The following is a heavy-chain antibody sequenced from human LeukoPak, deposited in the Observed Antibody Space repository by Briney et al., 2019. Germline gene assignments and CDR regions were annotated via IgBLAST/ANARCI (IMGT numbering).Heavy chain of an antibody. D-gene: IGHD3-16*01. Sequence: GGSLRLSCAASGSNFNDYAMHWVRIAPGKGLEWVSGVSWNSDIIAYGDSVKGRFTISRDNAENSLYLEMNSLTTEDTALYYCAKDKGLGNHLWGGYWYSDLWGRGTLVTVSS. CDR1: GSNFNDYA. CDR3: AKDKGLGNHLWGGYWYSDL. CDR2: VSWNSDII. J-gene: IGHJ2*01. V-gene: IGHV3-9*01.